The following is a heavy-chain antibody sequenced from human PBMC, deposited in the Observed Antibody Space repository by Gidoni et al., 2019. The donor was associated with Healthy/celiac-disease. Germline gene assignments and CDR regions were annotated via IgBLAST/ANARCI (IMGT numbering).Heavy chain of an antibody. D-gene: IGHD2-8*01. CDR2: IYYSGST. CDR1: GGSLSRGGYY. V-gene: IGHV4-31*03. CDR3: ARALYYTKSGWFDP. Sequence: QVQLQESGPGLVKPSQTLSLTCTVPGGSLSRGGYYWSWIRQHPGKGLEWIGYIYYSGSTYYNPSLKSRVTISVDTSKNQFSLKLSSVTAADTAVYYCARALYYTKSGWFDPWGQGTLVTVSS. J-gene: IGHJ5*02.